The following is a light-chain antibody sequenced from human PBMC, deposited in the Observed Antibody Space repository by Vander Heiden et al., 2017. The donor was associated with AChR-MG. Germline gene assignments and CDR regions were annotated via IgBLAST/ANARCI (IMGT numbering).Light chain of an antibody. J-gene: IGKJ1*01. CDR2: DAS. CDR1: QSVSSNY. CDR3: QQYGSSPWT. Sequence: EIALTQSPGTLSLSLGERATVSCRASQSVSSNYLVWYQQKPGQAPRLLIYDASSRATGIPDRFSGSGSGTDFTLTISTLEPEDFAVYYCQQYGSSPWTFGQGTKVEIK. V-gene: IGKV3-20*01.